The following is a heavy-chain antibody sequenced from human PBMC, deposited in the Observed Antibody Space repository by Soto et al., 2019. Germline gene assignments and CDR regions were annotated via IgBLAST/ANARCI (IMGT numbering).Heavy chain of an antibody. CDR3: ATEHDDYYLLDV. J-gene: IGHJ6*02. CDR2: MSGRGGST. Sequence: EVQVLESGGGLVQPGGSLRLSCVVSGFTFNKSAMSWVRQAPGEGLEWVSAMSGRGGSTYYADSVKGRFTLSRDISKNALVLQMGGLRAEDTAVYYCATEHDDYYLLDVWGQGTTVTVSS. CDR1: GFTFNKSA. V-gene: IGHV3-23*01.